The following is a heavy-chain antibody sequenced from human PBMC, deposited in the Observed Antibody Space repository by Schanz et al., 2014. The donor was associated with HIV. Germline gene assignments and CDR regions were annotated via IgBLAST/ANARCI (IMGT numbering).Heavy chain of an antibody. Sequence: QVRLAQSGAEVKRPGALVTVSCSAVGSTFPDIDINWVRRAAGQGLEWMGWINPNSGATDSAQKFQGRVTMTRDTSISTAFMELSSLRSDDTAVYYCARDTNFGLDVWGQGTTVTVSS. V-gene: IGHV1-2*02. CDR1: GSTFPDID. CDR3: ARDTNFGLDV. D-gene: IGHD2-8*01. CDR2: INPNSGAT. J-gene: IGHJ6*02.